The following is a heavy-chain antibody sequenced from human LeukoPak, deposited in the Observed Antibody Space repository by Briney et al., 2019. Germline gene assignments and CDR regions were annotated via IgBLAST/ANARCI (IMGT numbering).Heavy chain of an antibody. D-gene: IGHD4-17*01. V-gene: IGHV3-21*01. CDR2: ISSSSSYI. CDR3: ARDFAYADWFDP. Sequence: PGGSLRLSCAASGFTFSSYSMNWVRQAPGEGLEWVSSISSSSSYIYYADSVKGRFTISRDNAKNSLYLQMNSLRAEDSAVYYCARDFAYADWFDPWGQGTLVTVSS. J-gene: IGHJ5*02. CDR1: GFTFSSYS.